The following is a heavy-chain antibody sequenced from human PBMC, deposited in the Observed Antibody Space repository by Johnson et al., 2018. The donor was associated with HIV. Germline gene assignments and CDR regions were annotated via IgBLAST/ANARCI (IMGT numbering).Heavy chain of an antibody. CDR1: GFSFTKTW. V-gene: IGHV3-15*02. CDR2: FKSNSDGGTI. CDR3: AKDRVVIAAHDAFDI. D-gene: IGHD2-21*01. J-gene: IGHJ3*02. Sequence: VQLVESGGAVVQPGGSLRLSCAVSGFSFTKTWMSWVRQAPGKGPEWVGRFKSNSDGGTIDYAAPVKGRVTVSRDNSKNTPYLQMNSLRAEDTAVYYCAKDRVVIAAHDAFDIWGQGTMVTVSS.